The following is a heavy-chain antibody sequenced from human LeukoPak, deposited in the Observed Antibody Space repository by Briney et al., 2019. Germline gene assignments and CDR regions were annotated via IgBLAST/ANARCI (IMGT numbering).Heavy chain of an antibody. J-gene: IGHJ6*02. CDR3: ATPTTVTTHYYYGMDV. V-gene: IGHV1-18*01. Sequence: ASVKVSCKASGYTFTSYGISWVRQAPGQGLEWMGWISAYNGNTNYAQKFQGRVTMTEDTSTDTAYMELSSLRSEDTAVYYCATPTTVTTHYYYGMDVWGQGTTVTVSS. D-gene: IGHD4-17*01. CDR1: GYTFTSYG. CDR2: ISAYNGNT.